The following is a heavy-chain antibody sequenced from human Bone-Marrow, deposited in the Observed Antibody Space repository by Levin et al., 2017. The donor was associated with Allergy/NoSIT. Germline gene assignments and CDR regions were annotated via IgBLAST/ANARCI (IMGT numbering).Heavy chain of an antibody. J-gene: IGHJ6*02. CDR3: AKDRTYGILWNYGMDV. CDR1: GFNFSTYN. V-gene: IGHV3-21*01. Sequence: LSLTCAASGFNFSTYNMNWVRQAPGKGLEWVSSITRSSDYMYYADSVKGRFTISRDNAKNSLFLQMNSLRVDDTAVYYCAKDRTYGILWNYGMDVCGQGTTVTVSS. D-gene: IGHD4-17*01. CDR2: ITRSSDYM.